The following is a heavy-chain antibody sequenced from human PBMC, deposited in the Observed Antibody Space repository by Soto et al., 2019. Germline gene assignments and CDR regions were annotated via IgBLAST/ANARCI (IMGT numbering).Heavy chain of an antibody. CDR1: GFTFSNAW. CDR2: IKSKTDGGTT. V-gene: IGHV3-15*01. CDR3: TTDLYDYIWGSYRTVDY. J-gene: IGHJ4*02. Sequence: GGSLRLSCAASGFTFSNAWMSWVRQAPGKGLEWVGRIKSKTDGGTTDYAAPVKGRFTISRDDSKNTLYLQMNSLKTEDTAVYYCTTDLYDYIWGSYRTVDYWGQGTLVTVSS. D-gene: IGHD3-16*02.